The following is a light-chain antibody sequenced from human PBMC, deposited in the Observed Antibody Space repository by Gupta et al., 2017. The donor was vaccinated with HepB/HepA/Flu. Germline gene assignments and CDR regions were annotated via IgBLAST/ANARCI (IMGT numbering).Light chain of an antibody. CDR3: SSYTSTSTRRV. CDR2: DVN. CDR1: SSDIGAYNY. Sequence: QSALTQPASVSGSPGQSITISCTGTSSDIGAYNYVSWYQQHPGTAPKLMIFDVNNRPSGISIRFAGSKSGNTASLTISGLQTEDEADYYCSSYTSTSTRRVFGTGTKVTVL. V-gene: IGLV2-14*03. J-gene: IGLJ1*01.